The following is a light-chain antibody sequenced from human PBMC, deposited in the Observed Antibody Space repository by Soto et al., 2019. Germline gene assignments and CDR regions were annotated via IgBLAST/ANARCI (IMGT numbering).Light chain of an antibody. CDR2: DAS. J-gene: IGKJ1*01. CDR1: QGVSSY. Sequence: EIGLTESPATLSLSPGERATLSCRASQGVSSYLAWYQQKRGQAPRLLIYDASNSATGIPARFSGSGSGTDFTLTIRSLEPEDFAVYYCQQRSNWPRTFGQGTQVHIK. CDR3: QQRSNWPRT. V-gene: IGKV3-11*01.